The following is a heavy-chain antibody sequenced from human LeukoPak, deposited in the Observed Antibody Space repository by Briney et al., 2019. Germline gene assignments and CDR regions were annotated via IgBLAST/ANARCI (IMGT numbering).Heavy chain of an antibody. D-gene: IGHD3-10*01. Sequence: SETLSLTCTVSGGSISTYYWSWIRQPPGKGLEWIGEINHSGSTNYNPSLKSRVTISVDTSKNQFSLKLSSVTAADTAVYYCARSDGYGLVDIWGQGTMVTVSS. CDR1: GGSISTYY. CDR3: ARSDGYGLVDI. V-gene: IGHV4-34*01. CDR2: INHSGST. J-gene: IGHJ3*02.